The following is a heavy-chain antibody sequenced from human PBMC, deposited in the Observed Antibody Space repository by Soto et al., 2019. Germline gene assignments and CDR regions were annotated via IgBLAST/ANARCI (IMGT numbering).Heavy chain of an antibody. CDR3: AKVPTIFGVVTTYFDY. D-gene: IGHD3-3*01. V-gene: IGHV3-23*01. Sequence: QSGGSLRLSCAASGFPFINYAINWVRQAPGKGLEWVSGISSMGDKSYFADSVRGRFTISRDNSKNTVYLQMSNLRVDDTAIYYCAKVPTIFGVVTTYFDYWGQGTLVTVSS. J-gene: IGHJ4*01. CDR2: ISSMGDKS. CDR1: GFPFINYA.